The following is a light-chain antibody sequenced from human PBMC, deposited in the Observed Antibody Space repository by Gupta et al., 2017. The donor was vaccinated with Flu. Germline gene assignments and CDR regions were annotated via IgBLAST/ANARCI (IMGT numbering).Light chain of an antibody. Sequence: EIVLTPSPATLALSPGDSATLSCRASQSVISYLAWYQQKPGQAPRLLIYDAFHRDTGITARFNGSGSGTDFTLTISSLEPEDFAVYYWQHLNRSTFGPGTKV. V-gene: IGKV3-11*01. CDR1: QSVISY. CDR2: DAF. CDR3: QHLNRST. J-gene: IGKJ1*01.